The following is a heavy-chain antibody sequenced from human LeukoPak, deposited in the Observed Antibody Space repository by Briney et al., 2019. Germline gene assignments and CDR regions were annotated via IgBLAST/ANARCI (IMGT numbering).Heavy chain of an antibody. CDR2: IYWDDIE. Sequence: SGPTLVKPTQTLTLTCTFSGFSLSTNGLGVAWIRQPPGKALEWLAVIYWDDIERYSPSLKSRLTITKDTSKNQVDLTLTSMDPVDTATYYCARRYCSGSNCYSTFDYWGQGTLVTVSS. J-gene: IGHJ4*02. CDR1: GFSLSTNGLG. V-gene: IGHV2-5*02. D-gene: IGHD2-15*01. CDR3: ARRYCSGSNCYSTFDY.